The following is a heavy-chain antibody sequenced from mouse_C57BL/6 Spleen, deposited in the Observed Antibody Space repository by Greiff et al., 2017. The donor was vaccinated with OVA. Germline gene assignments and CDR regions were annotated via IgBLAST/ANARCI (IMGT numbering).Heavy chain of an antibody. V-gene: IGHV2-6-1*01. CDR1: GFSLTSYG. Sequence: VKLVESGPGLVAPSQSLSITCTVSGFSLTSYGVHWVRQPPGKGLEWLVVIWSDGSTTYNSALKSRLSISKDNSKSQVFLKMNSLQTDDTAMYYCARHEGSRYYYAMDYWGQGTSVTVSS. CDR2: IWSDGST. J-gene: IGHJ4*01. CDR3: ARHEGSRYYYAMDY.